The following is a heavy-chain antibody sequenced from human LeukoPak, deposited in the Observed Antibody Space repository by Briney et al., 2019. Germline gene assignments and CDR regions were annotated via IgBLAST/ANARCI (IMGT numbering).Heavy chain of an antibody. V-gene: IGHV3-74*01. CDR2: INSDGSGK. Sequence: GGSLSLSCAPSGFTFSIYWTHWVRQAPGRVLVWVSRINSDGSGKSYADSGKGRFTISRDNDKNTLYLQMNSLRAEDTAVYYCASPGRTDAFDIWGKGTMVTVSS. CDR3: ASPGRTDAFDI. CDR1: GFTFSIYW. J-gene: IGHJ3*02.